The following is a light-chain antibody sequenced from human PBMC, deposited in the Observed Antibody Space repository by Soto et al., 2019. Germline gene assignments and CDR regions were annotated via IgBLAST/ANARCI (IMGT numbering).Light chain of an antibody. CDR3: QQYNNWPLT. CDR2: DAS. Sequence: VLTQSPATLSLSPWERATLSCRASQSVSSNLAWYQQRPGQAPRLLIYDASNRATGIPARFSGSGSGTDFTLTISSLQPEDFAVYYCQQYNNWPLTFGQGTRLEIK. J-gene: IGKJ5*01. V-gene: IGKV3-11*01. CDR1: QSVSSN.